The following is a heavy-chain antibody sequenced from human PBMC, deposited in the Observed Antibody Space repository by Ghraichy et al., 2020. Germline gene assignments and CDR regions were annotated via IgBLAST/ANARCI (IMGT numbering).Heavy chain of an antibody. Sequence: SLRLSCAASGFTFSSYGMHWVRQAPGKGLEWVAVISYDGSNKYYADSVKGRFTISRDNSKNTLYLQMNSLRAEDTAVYYCAKDLSYDFWSGSADVWGQGTTVTVSS. CDR2: ISYDGSNK. V-gene: IGHV3-30*18. CDR1: GFTFSSYG. CDR3: AKDLSYDFWSGSADV. J-gene: IGHJ6*02. D-gene: IGHD3-3*01.